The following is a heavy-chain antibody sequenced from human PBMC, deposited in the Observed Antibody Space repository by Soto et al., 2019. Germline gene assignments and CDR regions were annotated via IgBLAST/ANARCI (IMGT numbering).Heavy chain of an antibody. CDR3: ARSQGSSTSLEIYYYYYYGMDV. CDR1: GGTFSSYA. CDR2: IIPISGTA. V-gene: IGHV1-69*01. Sequence: QVQLVQSGAEVKKPGSSVKVSCKASGGTFSSYAISWVXXXXXQGLEWMGGIIPISGTANYAQKFQGRVTIAADESTSTAYMELSSLRSEDTAVYYCARSQGSSTSLEIYYYYYYGMDVWGQGTTVTVSS. J-gene: IGHJ6*02. D-gene: IGHD2-2*01.